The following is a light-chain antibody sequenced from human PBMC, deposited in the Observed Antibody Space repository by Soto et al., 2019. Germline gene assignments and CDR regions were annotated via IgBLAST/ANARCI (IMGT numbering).Light chain of an antibody. V-gene: IGKV3-20*01. CDR1: QSISSKF. J-gene: IGKJ1*01. CDR3: QQYDASRT. Sequence: EIVLTQSPGTLSLSPGERATLSCRASQSISSKFFAWYQQKPGQAPRLLIYGASARATGIPDRFSGSGSGTDFTLTIGRLEPEDFAVYYCQQYDASRTFGQGTKVEMK. CDR2: GAS.